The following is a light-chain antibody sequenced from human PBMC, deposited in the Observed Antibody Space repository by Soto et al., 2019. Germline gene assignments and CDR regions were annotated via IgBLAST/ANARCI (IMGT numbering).Light chain of an antibody. CDR1: QSVSNK. CDR3: RQYDHWPLT. J-gene: IGKJ4*01. V-gene: IGKV3D-15*01. Sequence: EIVLTQSPATLSVSPGERVTLSCRASQSVSNKLAWYQQKPGQAPRLLISDTSTRATGIPARFSGSGSGTEFTLTVSSLQSEDFALYFCRQYDHWPLTFGGGTKVDIK. CDR2: DTS.